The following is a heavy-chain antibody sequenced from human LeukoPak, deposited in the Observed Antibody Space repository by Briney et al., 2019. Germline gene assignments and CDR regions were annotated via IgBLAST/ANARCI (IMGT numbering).Heavy chain of an antibody. J-gene: IGHJ4*02. V-gene: IGHV4-4*07. CDR3: ARSEITARQKYYFDY. CDR2: IYTSGST. D-gene: IGHD3-16*01. Sequence: PSETLSLTCTVSGGSISSYYWSWIRQPAGKGLEWIGRIYTSGSTNYNPSLKSRVTMSVDTSENQFSLKLSSVTAADTAVYYCARSEITARQKYYFDYWGQGTLVTVSS. CDR1: GGSISSYY.